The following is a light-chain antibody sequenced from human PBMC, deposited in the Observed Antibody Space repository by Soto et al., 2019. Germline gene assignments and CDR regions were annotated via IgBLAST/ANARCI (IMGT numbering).Light chain of an antibody. V-gene: IGKV1-9*01. CDR1: QGIDNY. Sequence: DIQLTQSPSFLSASVGDRVTITCRASQGIDNYLAWYQQKPGKAPQLLIYGATALESGVPSRFGGSGAGTESTLTISSLQPEEFATYYCQQLKSYPLTYGGGTKVEIK. J-gene: IGKJ4*01. CDR2: GAT. CDR3: QQLKSYPLT.